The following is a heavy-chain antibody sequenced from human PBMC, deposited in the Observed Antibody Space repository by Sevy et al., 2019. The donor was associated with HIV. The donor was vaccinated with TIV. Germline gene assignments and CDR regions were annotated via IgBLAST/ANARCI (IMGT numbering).Heavy chain of an antibody. J-gene: IGHJ5*02. CDR1: GGSISSYY. CDR2: IYYSGST. Sequence: SETLSLTCTVSGGSISSYYWSWIRQPPGKGLEWIGYIYYSGSTNYNPSLKSRVTISVDTSKNQFSLKLSSVTAADTAVYYCARSPPVVVVPGAPSWFDPWGQGTMVTVSS. D-gene: IGHD2-2*01. CDR3: ARSPPVVVVPGAPSWFDP. V-gene: IGHV4-59*12.